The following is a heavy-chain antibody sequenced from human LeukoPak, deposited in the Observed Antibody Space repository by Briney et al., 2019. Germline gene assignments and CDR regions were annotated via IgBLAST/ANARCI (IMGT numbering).Heavy chain of an antibody. J-gene: IGHJ3*02. V-gene: IGHV3-23*01. Sequence: PGGSLRLSCTASGFTFNNFAMSWVRQAPGKGLEWVSGISGSAVSTFYADSVKGRFTISRDNAKNTLYLQTNSLRAEDTAVYYCARVSTVAWSAFDIWGQGTMVTVSS. CDR2: ISGSAVST. D-gene: IGHD4-11*01. CDR1: GFTFNNFA. CDR3: ARVSTVAWSAFDI.